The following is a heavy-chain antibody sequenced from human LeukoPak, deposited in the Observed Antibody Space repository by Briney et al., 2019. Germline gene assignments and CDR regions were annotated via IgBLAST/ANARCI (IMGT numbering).Heavy chain of an antibody. CDR2: IYSSGNT. Sequence: TTSETLSLTCTVSGGSISGYYWSWIRQPAGKGLEWIGRIYSSGNTNYNPSLKSRLTMSVDASKNQFSLNLRSVTAADTAVYYCARGISGSGSYGHFDYWGQGTLVTVSS. V-gene: IGHV4-4*07. J-gene: IGHJ4*02. CDR1: GGSISGYY. D-gene: IGHD1-26*01. CDR3: ARGISGSGSYGHFDY.